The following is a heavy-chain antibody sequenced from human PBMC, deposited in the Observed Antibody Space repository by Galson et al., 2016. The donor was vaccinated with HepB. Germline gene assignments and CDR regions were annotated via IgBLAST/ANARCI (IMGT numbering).Heavy chain of an antibody. D-gene: IGHD3-3*01. CDR3: ARGTYYDSATRFDP. Sequence: DTLSLTCAVFGGSFNGYYWTWIRQPPGKGLEWIGEINHSGNTNYNPSLKSRVNFSVDMSKKHFTLELTSVTAADTAISYCARGTYYDSATRFDPWGQGTLVTVAS. CDR2: INHSGNT. V-gene: IGHV4-34*01. J-gene: IGHJ5*02. CDR1: GGSFNGYY.